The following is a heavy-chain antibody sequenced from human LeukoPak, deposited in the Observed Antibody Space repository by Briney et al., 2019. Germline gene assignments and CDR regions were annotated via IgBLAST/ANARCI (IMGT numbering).Heavy chain of an antibody. CDR2: IKQDGSEK. J-gene: IGHJ5*02. CDR3: VRIPNSANFPNWFDP. Sequence: GGSLRLSCATSGFTFRSYSMSWVRQVPGKGLEWVANIKQDGSEKYYVDSVKGRFTISRDNARNSLYLQMNSLRADDTAVYYCVRIPNSANFPNWFDPWGQGTLVTVSS. D-gene: IGHD2/OR15-2a*01. V-gene: IGHV3-7*01. CDR1: GFTFRSYS.